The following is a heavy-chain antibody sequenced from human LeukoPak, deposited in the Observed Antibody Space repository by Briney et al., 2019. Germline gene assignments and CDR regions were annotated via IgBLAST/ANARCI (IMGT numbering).Heavy chain of an antibody. CDR1: GGSISSGSYY. CDR2: IYTSGST. V-gene: IGHV4-61*02. CDR3: ARTAVRWSNYFDY. Sequence: SQTLSLTCTVSGGSISSGSYYWSWIRQPAGKGLEWIGRIYTSGSTNYNPSLKSRVTISVDTSKNQFSLKLSSATAADTAVYYCARTAVRWSNYFDYWGQGTLVTVSS. J-gene: IGHJ4*02. D-gene: IGHD2-8*01.